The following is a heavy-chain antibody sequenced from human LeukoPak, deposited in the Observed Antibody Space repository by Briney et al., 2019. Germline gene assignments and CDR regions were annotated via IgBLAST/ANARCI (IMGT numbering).Heavy chain of an antibody. D-gene: IGHD6-6*01. CDR3: ARATVPLEYSSSSHFYYYYMDV. CDR1: GFTVSSDY. CDR2: IYGGGST. V-gene: IGHV3-53*01. J-gene: IGHJ6*03. Sequence: PGGSLRLSCAASGFTVSSDYMSWVRQVPGKGLEWVSIIYGGGSTYYADSVKGRFTISRDNSKNTLYLQMNSLRGEDTAVYYCARATVPLEYSSSSHFYYYYMDVWGKGTTVAVSS.